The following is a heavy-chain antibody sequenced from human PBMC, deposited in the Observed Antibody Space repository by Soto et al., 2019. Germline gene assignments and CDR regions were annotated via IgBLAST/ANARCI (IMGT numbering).Heavy chain of an antibody. D-gene: IGHD4-17*01. V-gene: IGHV3-33*01. CDR2: IWYDGSNK. CDR1: GFTFSSYG. CDR3: ASDMPTTVTTLDY. Sequence: QVQLVESGGGVVQPGRSLRLSCAASGFTFSSYGMHWVRQAPGKGLEWVAVIWYDGSNKYYADSVKGRFTISRDNSKNTLYLQMNSLRAEDTAVYYCASDMPTTVTTLDYWGQGTLVTVSS. J-gene: IGHJ4*02.